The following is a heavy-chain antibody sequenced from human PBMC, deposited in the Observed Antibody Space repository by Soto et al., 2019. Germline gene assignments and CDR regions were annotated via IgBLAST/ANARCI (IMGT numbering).Heavy chain of an antibody. CDR3: AKGVYSNYGPPSADY. Sequence: EVQLVESGGGLVQPGRSLRLSCAASGFTFDDYAMHWVRQVPGKGLEWVSGISWNSGSIGYADSVKGRFTISRDNAKNSLYLQMNSLRTEDTALYYCAKGVYSNYGPPSADYWGQGTLVTVSS. CDR2: ISWNSGSI. J-gene: IGHJ4*02. V-gene: IGHV3-9*01. D-gene: IGHD4-4*01. CDR1: GFTFDDYA.